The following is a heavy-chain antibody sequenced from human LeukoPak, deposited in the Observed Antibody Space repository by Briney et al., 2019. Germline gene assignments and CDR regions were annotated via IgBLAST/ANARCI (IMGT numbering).Heavy chain of an antibody. D-gene: IGHD3-10*01. J-gene: IGHJ4*02. Sequence: GGSLRLSCAVSGFTFNTYAMNWVRQVPGKGLEWVSSISGSGVSKYYPDSVRGRFTVSRDSSKNTIYLQMNSLRAEDTGLYYCAKGRSEGSGTYYPSFDDWGQGTLVTVSS. CDR1: GFTFNTYA. CDR2: ISGSGVSK. CDR3: AKGRSEGSGTYYPSFDD. V-gene: IGHV3-23*01.